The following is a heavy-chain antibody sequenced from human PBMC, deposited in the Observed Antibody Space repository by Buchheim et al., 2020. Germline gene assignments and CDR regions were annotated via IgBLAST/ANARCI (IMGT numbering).Heavy chain of an antibody. CDR2: ISNSGGTI. D-gene: IGHD3-10*01. J-gene: IGHJ4*02. Sequence: VQLVESGGGLVQPGGSLRLSCAVSGFTFSSYEMNWVRQAPGKGLEWVSYISNSGGTIYYADSVKGRFTISRDNANNSLYLQMNSLRAEDTAVYYCAPLMVRGGDYGGQGPL. CDR3: APLMVRGGDY. CDR1: GFTFSSYE. V-gene: IGHV3-48*03.